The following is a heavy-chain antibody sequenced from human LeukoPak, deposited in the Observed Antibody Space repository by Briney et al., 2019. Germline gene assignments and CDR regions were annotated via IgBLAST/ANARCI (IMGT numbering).Heavy chain of an antibody. V-gene: IGHV3-23*01. Sequence: GASLRLSCAASGFTFSSYAMSWVRQAPGKGLEWVSAISGSGGSTYYADSVKGRFTISRDNSKNTLYLQMNSLRAEDTAVYYCASRHSGYDSVRYWGQGTLVTVSS. D-gene: IGHD5-12*01. CDR1: GFTFSSYA. J-gene: IGHJ4*02. CDR3: ASRHSGYDSVRY. CDR2: ISGSGGST.